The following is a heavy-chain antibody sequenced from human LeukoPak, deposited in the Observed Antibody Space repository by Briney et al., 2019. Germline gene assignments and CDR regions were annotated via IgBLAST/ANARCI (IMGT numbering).Heavy chain of an antibody. CDR3: ARRIGYCSGGSCYDNWFDP. V-gene: IGHV5-51*01. J-gene: IGHJ5*02. CDR2: IYPGDSDT. D-gene: IGHD2-15*01. CDR1: GYSFTIYW. Sequence: GESLKISCKGSGYSFTIYWIGWVRQMPGKGLEWMGLIYPGDSDTRYSPSFQGQVTISADKSISTAYLQWSSLKASDTAMYYCARRIGYCSGGSCYDNWFDPWGQGTLVTVSS.